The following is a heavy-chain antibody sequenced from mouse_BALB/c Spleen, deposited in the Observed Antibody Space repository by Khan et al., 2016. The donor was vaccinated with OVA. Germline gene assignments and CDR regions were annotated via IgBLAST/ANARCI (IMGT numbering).Heavy chain of an antibody. CDR1: GYTFTNHA. J-gene: IGHJ1*01. V-gene: IGHV9-3-1*01. Sequence: QIQLVQSGPELKKPGETVKISCKASGYTFTNHAMNWVKQATGKGLKWMGWINTYTGEPTYSDDFKGRFAISLETSASTAYLQINNLKNEDTATYYCARGDWYFDVWGAGTTVTVSS. CDR3: ARGDWYFDV. CDR2: INTYTGEP.